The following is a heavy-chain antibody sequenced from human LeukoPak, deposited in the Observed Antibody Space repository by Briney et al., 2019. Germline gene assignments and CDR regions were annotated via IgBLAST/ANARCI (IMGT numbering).Heavy chain of an antibody. J-gene: IGHJ4*02. V-gene: IGHV3-13*01. CDR2: IGSAGDT. D-gene: IGHD4-17*01. CDR3: VRFGHGDYGLDN. Sequence: PGGSLRLSCAASGFTFSSYDMHWVRQATGKGLEWVSAIGSAGDTYYPGSVKGRFTISRENAKNSLYLQMNSLRAGDTAVYYCVRFGHGDYGLDNWGQGTLVTVSS. CDR1: GFTFSSYD.